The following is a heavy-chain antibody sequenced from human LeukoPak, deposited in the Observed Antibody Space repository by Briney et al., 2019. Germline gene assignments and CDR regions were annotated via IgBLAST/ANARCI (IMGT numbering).Heavy chain of an antibody. Sequence: PGGSLRLSCAASGFTFSSYSMNWVRQAPGKGLEWVSYISSSSSTIYYADSVKGRFTISRDNAKNSLYLQMNSLRAEDTAVYYCARMAGGAFDYWGQGTLVTVSS. CDR2: ISSSSSTI. CDR3: ARMAGGAFDY. CDR1: GFTFSSYS. V-gene: IGHV3-48*04. J-gene: IGHJ4*02. D-gene: IGHD3-10*01.